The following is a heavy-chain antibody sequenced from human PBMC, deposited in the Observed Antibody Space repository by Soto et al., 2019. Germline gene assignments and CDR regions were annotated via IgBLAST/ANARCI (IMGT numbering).Heavy chain of an antibody. V-gene: IGHV4-34*01. J-gene: IGHJ6*02. Sequence: SETLSLTCAVYDGSFSGYYWSWIRQPPGKGLEWIGEINHSGSTNYNPSLKSRVTISVDTSKNQFSLKLSSVTAADTAVYYCARGTGAAASYYYYGMDVWGQGTTVTVS. CDR1: DGSFSGYY. CDR3: ARGTGAAASYYYYGMDV. CDR2: INHSGST. D-gene: IGHD6-13*01.